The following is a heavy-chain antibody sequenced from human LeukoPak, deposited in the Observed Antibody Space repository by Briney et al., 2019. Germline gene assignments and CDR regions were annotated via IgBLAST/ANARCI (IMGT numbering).Heavy chain of an antibody. V-gene: IGHV4-39*01. J-gene: IGHJ5*02. CDR3: ARRGYSSSWSAFWFDP. D-gene: IGHD6-13*01. CDR2: IYYSGST. Sequence: SETLSLTCTVSGGSISSSSYYWGWIRQPPGKGLEWIGSIYYSGSTYYNPSLKSRVTISVDTSKNQFSLKLSSVTAADTAVYYCARRGYSSSWSAFWFDPWGQGTLVTVSS. CDR1: GGSISSSSYY.